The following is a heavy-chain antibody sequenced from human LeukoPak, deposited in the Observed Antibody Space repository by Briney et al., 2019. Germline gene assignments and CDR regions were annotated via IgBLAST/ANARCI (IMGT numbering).Heavy chain of an antibody. J-gene: IGHJ5*02. CDR3: ARVPAAGTWPDL. CDR1: GGSVSSGISY. Sequence: PSETLSLTCTVSGGSVSSGISYWSWIRQPPGKGLEWIAYISYSGGTDYSPSLRSRVTISLDTSKNQFSLKLNSVTAADTAVYYCARVPAAGTWPDLWGQGTLVTVSS. CDR2: ISYSGGT. D-gene: IGHD6-13*01. V-gene: IGHV4-61*01.